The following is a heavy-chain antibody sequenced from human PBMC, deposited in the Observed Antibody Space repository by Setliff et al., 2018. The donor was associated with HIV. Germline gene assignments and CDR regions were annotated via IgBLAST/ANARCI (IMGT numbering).Heavy chain of an antibody. V-gene: IGHV1-69*10. CDR2: IIPILGLT. D-gene: IGHD3-10*01. Sequence: SVKVSCKASGGTFNNYAISWVRQAPGQGLEWMGGIIPILGLTNYTQKFQGRVTLTADRSTSSAYMELSSLRSEDTAMYYCGGGPPTYGPAAPSSYYYYYGVDVWGQGTTVTVSS. CDR1: GGTFNNYA. CDR3: GGGPPTYGPAAPSSYYYYYGVDV. J-gene: IGHJ6*02.